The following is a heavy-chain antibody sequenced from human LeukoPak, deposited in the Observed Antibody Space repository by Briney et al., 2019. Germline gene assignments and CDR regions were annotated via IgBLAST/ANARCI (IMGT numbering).Heavy chain of an antibody. J-gene: IGHJ4*02. Sequence: PGGSLRLSCAASGFTFSNYGMNWVSQAPGKGLEWVSVISGNSDTTYYAAAVKGRFTISKNNSNNTLYLQMNSLRDEDTAVYYCAKEGIKESPREFDYWGQGSLVTVSS. CDR2: ISGNSDTT. CDR3: AKEGIKESPREFDY. D-gene: IGHD1-26*01. V-gene: IGHV3-23*01. CDR1: GFTFSNYG.